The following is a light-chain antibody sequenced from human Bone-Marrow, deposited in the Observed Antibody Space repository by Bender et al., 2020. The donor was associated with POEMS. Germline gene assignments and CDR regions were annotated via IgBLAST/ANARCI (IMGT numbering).Light chain of an antibody. Sequence: KFLLTQPHSVSESPGKTIKISCTRTSGSIASSFVQWHQQRPGSAPITMIYENDRRPSGVPDRFSGSIDPSSNSASLSISGLSTADEGDYYCQSYDSDSAVFGGGAQMTV. CDR2: END. J-gene: IGLJ7*01. CDR1: SGSIASSF. V-gene: IGLV6-57*03. CDR3: QSYDSDSAV.